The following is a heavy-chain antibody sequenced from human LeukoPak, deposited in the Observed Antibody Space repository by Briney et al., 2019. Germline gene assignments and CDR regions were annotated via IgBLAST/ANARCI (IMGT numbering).Heavy chain of an antibody. Sequence: PSETLSLTCTVSGGSISSYYWSWIRQPPGKGLEWIGYIYYSGSTNYNPSLKSRVTISVDTSKNQFSLKLSSVTAADTAVYYCARDSSGWFGEFSSGWFDPWGQGTLVTVSS. CDR2: IYYSGST. J-gene: IGHJ5*02. CDR3: ARDSSGWFGEFSSGWFDP. D-gene: IGHD3-10*01. CDR1: GGSISSYY. V-gene: IGHV4-59*01.